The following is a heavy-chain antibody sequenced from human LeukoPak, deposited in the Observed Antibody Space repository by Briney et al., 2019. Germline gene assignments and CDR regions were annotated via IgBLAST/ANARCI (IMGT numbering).Heavy chain of an antibody. V-gene: IGHV3-23*01. J-gene: IGHJ4*02. D-gene: IGHD3-22*01. CDR2: ISGSGGST. CDR1: GFTFSSYA. Sequence: GGSLRLSCAASGFTFSSYAMSWVRQAPGKGLEWVSAISGSGGSTYYADSVKGRFAISRDNSKNTLYLQMNSLRAEDTAVYYCAKDPPLFDSSGYYFDYWGQGTLVTVSS. CDR3: AKDPPLFDSSGYYFDY.